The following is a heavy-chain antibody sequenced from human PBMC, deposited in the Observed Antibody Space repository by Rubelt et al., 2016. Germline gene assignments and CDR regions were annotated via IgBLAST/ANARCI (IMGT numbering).Heavy chain of an antibody. D-gene: IGHD6-13*01. J-gene: IGHJ4*02. CDR2: LSGSGGST. Sequence: EVQLVESGGGLVKPGGSLRLSCVASGFNFNNNAMSWVRQAPGKGLEWVSGLSGSGGSTSYADPVKGRFTISRDNSKNTLYLQMNSLRAEDTAVYYCARDLSRYSSWYHPLGGQGTLVTVSS. V-gene: IGHV3-23*04. CDR3: ARDLSRYSSWYHPL. CDR1: GFNFNNNA.